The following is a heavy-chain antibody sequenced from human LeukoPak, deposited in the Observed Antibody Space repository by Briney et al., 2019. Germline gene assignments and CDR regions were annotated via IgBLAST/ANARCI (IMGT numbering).Heavy chain of an antibody. CDR2: IYTCGST. CDR3: AGGYCSGGSCYDY. J-gene: IGHJ4*02. V-gene: IGHV4-4*09. D-gene: IGHD2-15*01. Sequence: SETLSLTCTVSGVFISSYYWSWLRQPPGKGLEWIGYIYTCGSTNYNPFLKSRVTISVDTSQDQFSLKLSSVTAADTAVYYCAGGYCSGGSCYDYWGQGTLVTVSS. CDR1: GVFISSYY.